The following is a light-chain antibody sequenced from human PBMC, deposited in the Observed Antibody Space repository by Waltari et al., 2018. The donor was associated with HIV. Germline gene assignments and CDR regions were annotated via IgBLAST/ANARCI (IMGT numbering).Light chain of an antibody. CDR1: TSNIGSNY. V-gene: IGLV1-47*01. CDR2: RNN. J-gene: IGLJ3*02. CDR3: AAWDNRLSAWV. Sequence: QSALTQTPSASGTPGQRVTLPCSGSTSNIGSNYVFRYQPIPGTPPKLLISRNNQRPSGVPDRFSGSKSGTSASLAISGLRSEDEADYYCAAWDNRLSAWVFGGGTKVTVL.